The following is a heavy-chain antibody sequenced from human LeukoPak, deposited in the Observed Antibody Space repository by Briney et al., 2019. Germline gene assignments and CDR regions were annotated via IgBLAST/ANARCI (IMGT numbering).Heavy chain of an antibody. Sequence: GASVKVSCKASGYTFTSYGISWVRQAPGQGLEWMGWISAYNGNTNYAQKLQGRVTMTTDTSTSTAYMELRSLRSDDTAVYYCARDLYYYDSRGYCHFDYWGQGTLVTVSS. D-gene: IGHD3-22*01. CDR3: ARDLYYYDSRGYCHFDY. V-gene: IGHV1-18*01. CDR1: GYTFTSYG. CDR2: ISAYNGNT. J-gene: IGHJ4*02.